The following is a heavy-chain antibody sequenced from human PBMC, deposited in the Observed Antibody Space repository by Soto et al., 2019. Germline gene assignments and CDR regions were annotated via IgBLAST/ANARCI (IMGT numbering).Heavy chain of an antibody. J-gene: IGHJ4*02. CDR3: ATLLVRYFDY. CDR2: IYYSGST. Sequence: SEPLCLTCTVSGGSISSSNYYWGWIRQPPGKGLEWIGSIYYSGSTYYNPSLKSRVSISVDTSKNQLSLKLNSVTAADTAVYYCATLLVRYFDYWGQGTLVTVSS. V-gene: IGHV4-39*01. CDR1: GGSISSSNYY. D-gene: IGHD6-6*01.